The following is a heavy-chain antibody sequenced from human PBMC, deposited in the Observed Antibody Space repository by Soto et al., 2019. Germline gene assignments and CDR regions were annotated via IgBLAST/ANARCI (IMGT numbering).Heavy chain of an antibody. CDR3: AKVLGRYRHNWFDP. Sequence: SDTLSLTCTVSGGSISSYYCSWIRQPPGKGLEWIGYVYFNGRTEYNPSLKSRVTMSADTSKNQFSLTVISVTAADTAVYYCAKVLGRYRHNWFDPWGQGTLVTVSS. J-gene: IGHJ5*02. CDR2: VYFNGRT. CDR1: GGSISSYY. V-gene: IGHV4-59*12. D-gene: IGHD3-16*02.